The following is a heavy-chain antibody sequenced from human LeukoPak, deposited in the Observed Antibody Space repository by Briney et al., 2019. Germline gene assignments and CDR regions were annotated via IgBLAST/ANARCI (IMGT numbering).Heavy chain of an antibody. CDR3: ARVGCSSPSCPMDV. CDR2: IGGSGSYI. J-gene: IGHJ6*02. D-gene: IGHD2-2*01. Sequence: GGSLRLSCEASGFTFSAYAMTWVRQAPGKGLEWVSSIGGSGSYIYYPDSVKGRFTISRDNAKNSLDLQMNSLRAEDTAVYYCARVGCSSPSCPMDVWGQGTTVTVSS. CDR1: GFTFSAYA. V-gene: IGHV3-21*01.